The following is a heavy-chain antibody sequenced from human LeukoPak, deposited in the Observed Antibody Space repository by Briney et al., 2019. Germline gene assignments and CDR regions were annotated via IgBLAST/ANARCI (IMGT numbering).Heavy chain of an antibody. V-gene: IGHV3-11*04. CDR2: IISSGNTI. CDR3: ARLGPQPRGGWFDP. Sequence: GGSLRLSCAASGFTFSDFYISWIRQAPGKGLEWLSYIISSGNTIYYADSVKGRFTVSRDNAKNSVYLQMNGLRVEDTAVYYCARLGPQPRGGWFDPWGQGTLVTVSS. J-gene: IGHJ5*02. CDR1: GFTFSDFY. D-gene: IGHD3-16*01.